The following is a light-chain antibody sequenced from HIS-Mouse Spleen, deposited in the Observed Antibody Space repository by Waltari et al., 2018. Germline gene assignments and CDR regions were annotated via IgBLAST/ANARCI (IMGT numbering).Light chain of an antibody. CDR2: AVS. V-gene: IGLV2-8*01. Sequence: QSALTQPPSASGSPGQSVPISCTGTSSDVGCYNYVSWYQQRPGKAPKLRMYAVSKRPSGVPDRFSGSKSGNTASLTVSGLQAEDEADYYCSSYAGSNNFNVVFGGGTKLTVL. J-gene: IGLJ2*01. CDR3: SSYAGSNNFNVV. CDR1: SSDVGCYNY.